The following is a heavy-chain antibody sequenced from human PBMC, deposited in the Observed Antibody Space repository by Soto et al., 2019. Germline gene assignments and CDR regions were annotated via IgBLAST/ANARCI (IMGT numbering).Heavy chain of an antibody. CDR3: ARCRGPNCSSRMDV. J-gene: IGHJ6*02. CDR1: GFSFEDYT. D-gene: IGHD2-2*01. CDR2: ISWDGGRT. V-gene: IGHV3-43*01. Sequence: PGGSLRLSCAASGFSFEDYTMHWVRHGPGKGPEWISLISWDGGRTLYSDSVKGRFTISRDNVRNSLYLQMKSLRAEDTAVYYCARCRGPNCSSRMDVWGQGTTVTVSS.